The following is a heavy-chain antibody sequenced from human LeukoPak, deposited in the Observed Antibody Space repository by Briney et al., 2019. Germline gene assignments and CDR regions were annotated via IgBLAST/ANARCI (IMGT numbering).Heavy chain of an antibody. J-gene: IGHJ3*02. V-gene: IGHV1-18*01. CDR1: GGTFSSYA. CDR2: ISAYNGNT. Sequence: PEASVNVSCKASGGTFSSYAISWVRQAPGQGLEWMGWISAYNGNTNYAQKLQGRVTMTTDTSTSTAYMELRSLRSDDTAVYYCARVMVDAFDIWGQGTMVTVSS. CDR3: ARVMVDAFDI. D-gene: IGHD3-10*01.